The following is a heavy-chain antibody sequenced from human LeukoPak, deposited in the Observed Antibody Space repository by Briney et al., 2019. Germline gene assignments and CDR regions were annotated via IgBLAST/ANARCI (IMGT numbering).Heavy chain of an antibody. Sequence: SETLSLTCTVSGDSINSYYWSWIRQTPEKGLEWIGYMSYSGRSDYGPSLKSRVTMSVDTSKNQFSLRMTSVTAADTAVYYCARVLLPHNFDWLLHNWFDPWGQGTLVTVSS. CDR1: GDSINSYY. D-gene: IGHD3-9*01. CDR3: ARVLLPHNFDWLLHNWFDP. CDR2: MSYSGRS. J-gene: IGHJ5*02. V-gene: IGHV4-59*12.